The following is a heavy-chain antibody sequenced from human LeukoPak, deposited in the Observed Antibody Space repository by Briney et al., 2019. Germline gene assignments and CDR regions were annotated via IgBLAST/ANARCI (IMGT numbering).Heavy chain of an antibody. CDR3: ARPDCSTSNCYEFDS. Sequence: GGSLRLSCAAFGFIFSDYYMSWIRQAPGKGLEWVSYISSSGRTIYYADSAKGRFSISRDNAKNSLYLQMNSLRAEDTAVYYCARPDCSTSNCYEFDSWGQGTLVTVSS. CDR1: GFIFSDYY. CDR2: ISSSGRTI. J-gene: IGHJ4*02. D-gene: IGHD2-2*01. V-gene: IGHV3-11*04.